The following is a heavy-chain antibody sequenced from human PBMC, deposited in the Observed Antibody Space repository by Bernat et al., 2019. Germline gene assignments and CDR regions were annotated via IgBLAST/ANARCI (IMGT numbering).Heavy chain of an antibody. V-gene: IGHV3-7*01. J-gene: IGHJ4*02. D-gene: IGHD2-21*02. CDR2: IKGDGSEN. Sequence: EVRLVESGGGLVQPGGSLRLSCAASGFTFGSYWMGWVRQAPGKGLEWVANIKGDGSENYYVDSVRGRFTISRDNAKNSLYLQMNSLRVEDTAVYYCARWLKGGGDCCGLDYWGQGTQVTVSS. CDR3: ARWLKGGGDCCGLDY. CDR1: GFTFGSYW.